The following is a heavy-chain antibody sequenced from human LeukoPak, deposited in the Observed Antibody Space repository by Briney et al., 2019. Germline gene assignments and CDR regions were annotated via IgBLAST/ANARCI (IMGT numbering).Heavy chain of an antibody. Sequence: PVASVKLSCKAAGYTFTSYSMRWVRQAPGQGLEWMGIINPSGGSTIYAQKVQGRVTMTRDTYTSTVYMELSSLRSEDTAVYYCERDWVDYYDSSGSSYPVGAFDIWGQGTMVTVSS. J-gene: IGHJ3*02. CDR2: INPSGGST. V-gene: IGHV1-46*01. CDR3: ERDWVDYYDSSGSSYPVGAFDI. CDR1: GYTFTSYS. D-gene: IGHD3-22*01.